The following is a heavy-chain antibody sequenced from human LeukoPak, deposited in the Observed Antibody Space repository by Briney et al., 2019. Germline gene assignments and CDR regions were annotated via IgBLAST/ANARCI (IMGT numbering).Heavy chain of an antibody. Sequence: ASVKVSCKASGYTFTDYYMHWVRQAPGQGLEWMGWINPKSGGTIYAQKFQGRVTMTRDTSISTAYMELSSLKSDDTAVYYCARVPPSAHQLFSSDYWGQGTQVTVSS. J-gene: IGHJ4*02. CDR2: INPKSGGT. D-gene: IGHD2-2*01. CDR3: ARVPPSAHQLFSSDY. V-gene: IGHV1-2*02. CDR1: GYTFTDYY.